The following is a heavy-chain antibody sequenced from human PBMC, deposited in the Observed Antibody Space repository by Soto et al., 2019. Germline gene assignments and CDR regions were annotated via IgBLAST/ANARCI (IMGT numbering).Heavy chain of an antibody. CDR3: AKEVPDSSGWYKWNWFDP. J-gene: IGHJ5*02. Sequence: EVSLRLPCAASGFTFSSYAMSWVRQAPGKGLERVSASSGSGGSTYYADSVQGRFTISRDNSKNTLYLQMNSLRAEDTAVYYCAKEVPDSSGWYKWNWFDPWGEGTLVTVSS. CDR1: GFTFSSYA. CDR2: SSGSGGST. D-gene: IGHD6-19*01. V-gene: IGHV3-23*01.